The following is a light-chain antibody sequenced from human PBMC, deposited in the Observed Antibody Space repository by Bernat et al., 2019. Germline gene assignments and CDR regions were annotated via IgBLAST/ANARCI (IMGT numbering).Light chain of an antibody. CDR1: QDISNY. J-gene: IGKJ1*01. CDR3: QQYDNLPWT. V-gene: IGKV1-33*01. Sequence: DIQMTQSPSSLSASVGDRVTITCQASQDISNYLNWYQQKPGKAPKLLIYAASNLETGVPSRFSGIGSGTDFTFTISSLQPEDIATYYCQQYDNLPWTFGQGTKVEIK. CDR2: AAS.